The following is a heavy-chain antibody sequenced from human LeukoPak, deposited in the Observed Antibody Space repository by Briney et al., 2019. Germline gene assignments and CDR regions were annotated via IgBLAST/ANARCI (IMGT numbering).Heavy chain of an antibody. D-gene: IGHD3-3*01. J-gene: IGHJ4*02. Sequence: PSETLSLTCAVYGGSFSGYYWSWIRQPPGKGLEWIGEINHSGSTNYNPSLKSRVTISVDTSKNQFSLKLSSVTAADTAVYYCARRGRYDFWSGSKTNFDYWGQGTQVTVSS. CDR2: INHSGST. V-gene: IGHV4-34*01. CDR1: GGSFSGYY. CDR3: ARRGRYDFWSGSKTNFDY.